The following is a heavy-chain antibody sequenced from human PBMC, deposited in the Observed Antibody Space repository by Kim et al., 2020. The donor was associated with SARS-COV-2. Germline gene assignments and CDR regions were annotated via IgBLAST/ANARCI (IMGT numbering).Heavy chain of an antibody. CDR3: ASPGYTSSWSSPSFFYY. D-gene: IGHD6-13*01. CDR2: IYHSGST. CDR1: GGSISSSNW. Sequence: SETLSLTCAVSGGSISSSNWWSWVRQPPGKGLEWVGEIYHSGSTNYNPSISSRVTISVNKSKNQFSLKLTSVTAAATAVYYSASPGYTSSWSSPSFFYY. V-gene: IGHV4-4*02. J-gene: IGHJ4*01.